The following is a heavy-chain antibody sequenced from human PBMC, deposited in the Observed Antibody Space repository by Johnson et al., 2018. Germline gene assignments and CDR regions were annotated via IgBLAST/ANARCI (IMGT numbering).Heavy chain of an antibody. CDR3: AGSASASHYLDAFDV. Sequence: QVGLQEGGPGLVKPSQTLSLTCTVSGDSVTSDNYYWNWLRQPAGQALEWIGRVYVSGNTKYNSSLPSRVTISLNTSKNQFSLKMTSMPAADTAVYYCAGSASASHYLDAFDVWGQGTLVTVSS. J-gene: IGHJ3*01. CDR2: VYVSGNT. V-gene: IGHV4-61*02. CDR1: GDSVTSDNYY. D-gene: IGHD1-26*01.